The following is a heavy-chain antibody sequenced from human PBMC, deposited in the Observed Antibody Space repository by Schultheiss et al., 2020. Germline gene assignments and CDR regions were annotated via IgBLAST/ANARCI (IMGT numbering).Heavy chain of an antibody. J-gene: IGHJ4*02. V-gene: IGHV3-23*01. CDR3: ARDHRYSYGSHYFDY. CDR2: ITASGGST. Sequence: GGSLRLSCAASGFTFSDYAVSWVRQAPGKGLEWVSGITASGGSTYYADSVKGRFTISRDNSKNTLYLQMNSLRAEDTAVYYCARDHRYSYGSHYFDYWGQGTLVTVSS. CDR1: GFTFSDYA. D-gene: IGHD5-18*01.